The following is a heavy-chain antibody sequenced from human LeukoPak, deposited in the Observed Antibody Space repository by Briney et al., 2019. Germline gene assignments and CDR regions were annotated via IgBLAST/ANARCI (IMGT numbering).Heavy chain of an antibody. CDR3: ARQGTYSSAIGMGY. Sequence: ASVKVSCKASGYTFNNHYMYWVRQAPGQGLEWMGVINPSGGSTSYAQKFQGRVTMTRDTSTRTVYVEVNSLRSEDTAVYYCARQGTYSSAIGMGYWGQGTLVTVSS. CDR1: GYTFNNHY. V-gene: IGHV1-46*02. CDR2: INPSGGST. J-gene: IGHJ4*02. D-gene: IGHD6-19*01.